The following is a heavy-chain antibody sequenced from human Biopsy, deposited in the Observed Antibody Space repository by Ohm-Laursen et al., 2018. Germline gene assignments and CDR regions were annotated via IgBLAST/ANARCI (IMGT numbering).Heavy chain of an antibody. D-gene: IGHD3-10*01. V-gene: IGHV3-33*01. CDR3: ATSTMVRSSGHASDI. J-gene: IGHJ3*02. CDR2: IWYDGFNR. CDR1: GFTFSSYG. Sequence: SLRLPCTASGFTFSSYGMHWVRQAPGKGLEWVAFIWYDGFNRYYADSVKGRFTISRDNSKNTLDLQMNSLRAEDTAVYYCATSTMVRSSGHASDIWGQGTVVTVS.